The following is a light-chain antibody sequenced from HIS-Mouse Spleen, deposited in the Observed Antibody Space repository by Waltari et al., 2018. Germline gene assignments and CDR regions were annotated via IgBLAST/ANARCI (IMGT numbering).Light chain of an antibody. CDR2: DVR. J-gene: IGLJ1*01. CDR3: SSYTSSSTYV. Sequence: QSALTQPASVSGSPGQSTTISCTGTSSDVVGYNYLPWYQQHPGKAPKLMIYDVRNRPSGVSNRFSGSKSGNTASLTISGLQAEDEADYYCSSYTSSSTYVFGTGTKVTVL. CDR1: SSDVVGYNY. V-gene: IGLV2-14*03.